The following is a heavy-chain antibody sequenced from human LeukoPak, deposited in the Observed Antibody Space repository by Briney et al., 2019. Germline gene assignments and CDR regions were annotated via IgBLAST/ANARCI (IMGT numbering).Heavy chain of an antibody. Sequence: ASVKVSCKASGYTFTSYGISWVRQAPGQGLEWMGWISAYNGNTNYAQKLQGRDTMTTDTSTSTAYMELRSLRSDDTAVYYCARDREYSSSHYYYGMDVWGQGTTVTVSS. CDR3: ARDREYSSSHYYYGMDV. D-gene: IGHD6-6*01. V-gene: IGHV1-18*01. CDR2: ISAYNGNT. J-gene: IGHJ6*02. CDR1: GYTFTSYG.